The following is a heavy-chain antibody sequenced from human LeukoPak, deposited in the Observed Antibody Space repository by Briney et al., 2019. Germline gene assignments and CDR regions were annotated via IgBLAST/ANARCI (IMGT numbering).Heavy chain of an antibody. J-gene: IGHJ4*02. D-gene: IGHD6-13*01. CDR1: GFTFSRYS. CDR3: ARDYSSSWDY. Sequence: GSLRLSCAASGFTFSRYSMHWVRQAPVKGLEWVAIIWYDGSGKYYADSVKGRFTISRDNSNNTLYLQMNSLRVEDTALYYCARDYSSSWDYWGQGTLVTVSS. V-gene: IGHV3-33*01. CDR2: IWYDGSGK.